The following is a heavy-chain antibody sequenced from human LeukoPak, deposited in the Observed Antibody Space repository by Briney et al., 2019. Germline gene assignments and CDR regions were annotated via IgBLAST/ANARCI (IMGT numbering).Heavy chain of an antibody. V-gene: IGHV3-21*01. D-gene: IGHD3-10*01. J-gene: IGHJ3*02. CDR3: ATLEYYYGSGSYYKPGAFDI. Sequence: SGGSLRLSCAASGFTFSSYSMNWVRQAPGKGLEWVSSISSSSSYIYYADSVKGRFTISRDNAKNSLYLQMNSLRAEDTAVYYCATLEYYYGSGSYYKPGAFDIWGQGTMVTVSS. CDR1: GFTFSSYS. CDR2: ISSSSSYI.